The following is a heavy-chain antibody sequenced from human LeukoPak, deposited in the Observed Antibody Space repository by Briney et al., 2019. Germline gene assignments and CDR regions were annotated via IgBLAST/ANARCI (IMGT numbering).Heavy chain of an antibody. D-gene: IGHD6-13*01. CDR1: GLTFSNYW. CDR2: IKSDGSTT. CDR3: AKDSSSWYF. J-gene: IGHJ4*02. V-gene: IGHV3-74*01. Sequence: GGSLRLSCRASGLTFSNYWMHWVRQAPGKGLVWVSRIKSDGSTTIYADSVKGRFTISRDNAKNTVDLQMNSLRAEDTAVYYCAKDSSSWYFWGQGTLVTVSS.